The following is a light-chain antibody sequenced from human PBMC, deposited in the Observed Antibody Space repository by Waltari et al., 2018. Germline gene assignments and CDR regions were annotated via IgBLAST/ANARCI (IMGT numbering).Light chain of an antibody. CDR2: DTK. CDR1: SSDVGDYNF. J-gene: IGLJ3*02. V-gene: IGLV2-11*01. Sequence: QSALTQPRPVSGSPGQSVTISCTGISSDVGDYNFVSCYQHHPGKAPELIIHDTKQRPPGVPARFSGSKSGNTASLTISGLQAEDEADYYCCSYVGSHTNWVFGGGTKLTVL. CDR3: CSYVGSHTNWV.